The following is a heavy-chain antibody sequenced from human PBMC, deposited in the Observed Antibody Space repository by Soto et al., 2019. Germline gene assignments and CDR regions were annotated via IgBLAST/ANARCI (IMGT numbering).Heavy chain of an antibody. Sequence: SETLSLTCTVSGGSISSGGYYWSWIRQHPGKGLEWIGYIYYSGSTHYNPSLKSRVTISVDTSKNQFSLKLSSVTAADTAVYYCARDKAQDGLDAFDIWGQGTMVTVSS. V-gene: IGHV4-31*03. J-gene: IGHJ3*02. CDR1: GGSISSGGYY. D-gene: IGHD3-16*01. CDR2: IYYSGST. CDR3: ARDKAQDGLDAFDI.